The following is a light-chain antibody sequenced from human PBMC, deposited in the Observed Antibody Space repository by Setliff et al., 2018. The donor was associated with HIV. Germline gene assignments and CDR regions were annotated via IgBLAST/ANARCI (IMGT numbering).Light chain of an antibody. CDR3: CSNTGSNTYV. Sequence: QSALTQPASVSGSPGQSITISCTGTSNDVGRYNLVSWYQQHPGKAPKLIIYQASKRPSGVSNRFSGSKSGNTASLTISGLQADDEADYYCCSNTGSNTYVFGAGTKVTVL. V-gene: IGLV2-23*01. CDR1: SNDVGRYNL. CDR2: QAS. J-gene: IGLJ1*01.